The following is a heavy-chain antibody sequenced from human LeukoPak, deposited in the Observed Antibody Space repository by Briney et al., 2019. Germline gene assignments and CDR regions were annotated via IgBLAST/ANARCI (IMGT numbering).Heavy chain of an antibody. Sequence: PGGSLRLSCAASGFTFSSYGMHWVRQAPGKGLEWVAFIRYDGSNKYYADSVKGRFTISRDNSKNTLYLQMNSLRAEDTAVYYCAKDPEHDSSGYAFDYWGQGTLVTVSS. V-gene: IGHV3-30*02. D-gene: IGHD3-22*01. CDR3: AKDPEHDSSGYAFDY. CDR2: IRYDGSNK. CDR1: GFTFSSYG. J-gene: IGHJ4*02.